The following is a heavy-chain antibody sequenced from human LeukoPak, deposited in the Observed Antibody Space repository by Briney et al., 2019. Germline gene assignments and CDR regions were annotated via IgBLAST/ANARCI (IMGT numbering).Heavy chain of an antibody. J-gene: IGHJ6*02. CDR1: DFSFSNYG. CDR2: ILYDGINK. CDR3: AKDRLFGSGLNGPHYYYGMDV. Sequence: SLTLSCAASDFSFSNYGMHWVRQAPGKGLEWVAVILYDGINKHYAESAKGRFTITRDNSNNMLYLQMNSLRPEDTAVYYCAKDRLFGSGLNGPHYYYGMDVWGQGTTVTVSS. D-gene: IGHD1-26*01. V-gene: IGHV3-30*18.